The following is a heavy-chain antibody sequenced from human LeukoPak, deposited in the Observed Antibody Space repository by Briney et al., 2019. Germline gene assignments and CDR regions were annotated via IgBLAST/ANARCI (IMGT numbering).Heavy chain of an antibody. Sequence: SETLSLTCAVYGGSFSGYYWSWIRQPPGKGLEWIGEINHSGSTNYNPSLKSRVTISVDTSKNQFSQKLSSVTAADTAVYYCASTYIVAPGYWGQGTLVTVSS. V-gene: IGHV4-34*01. J-gene: IGHJ4*02. CDR3: ASTYIVAPGY. CDR1: GGSFSGYY. D-gene: IGHD2-15*01. CDR2: INHSGST.